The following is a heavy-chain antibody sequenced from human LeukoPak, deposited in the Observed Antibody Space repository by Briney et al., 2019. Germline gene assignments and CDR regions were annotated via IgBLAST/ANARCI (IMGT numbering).Heavy chain of an antibody. CDR2: INHGGST. CDR3: GRGRLGSYYYGSRNYPNHYYYGMDV. CDR1: GGSFSGHY. J-gene: IGHJ6*02. D-gene: IGHD3-10*01. Sequence: SETLSLTCAVFGGSFSGHYCSWIRQPPGKGLEWIGEINHGGSTNYNPSLKSRVTISVDTSKNQFSLKLSSVTAADTAVYYCGRGRLGSYYYGSRNYPNHYYYGMDVWGQGTTVSVSS. V-gene: IGHV4-34*01.